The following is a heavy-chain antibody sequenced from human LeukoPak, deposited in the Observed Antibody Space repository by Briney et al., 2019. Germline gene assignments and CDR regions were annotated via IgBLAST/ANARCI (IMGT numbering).Heavy chain of an antibody. CDR2: IYSSGNT. D-gene: IGHD1-26*01. J-gene: IGHJ5*02. V-gene: IGHV4-61*02. Sequence: SETLSLTCTVSGGSISSGSHCWSRIRQPAGKGLEWIGRIYSSGNTNYNPSLKSRVTISLDTSKNQFSLNLSSVTATDTAVYYCAGEVGGSWFDPWGLGTLVTVSS. CDR1: GGSISSGSHC. CDR3: AGEVGGSWFDP.